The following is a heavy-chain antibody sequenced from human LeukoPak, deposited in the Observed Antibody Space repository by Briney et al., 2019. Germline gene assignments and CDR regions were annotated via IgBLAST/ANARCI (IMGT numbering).Heavy chain of an antibody. Sequence: PSETLSLTCTVSGGSISSYYWSWIRQPPGKGLGWIGYIYYSGSTNYNPSLKSRVTISVDTSKNQFSLKLSSVTAADTAVYYCARGESYGKYYYYYYYMDVWGKGTTVTVSS. J-gene: IGHJ6*03. V-gene: IGHV4-59*01. CDR2: IYYSGST. CDR3: ARGESYGKYYYYYYYMDV. D-gene: IGHD5-18*01. CDR1: GGSISSYY.